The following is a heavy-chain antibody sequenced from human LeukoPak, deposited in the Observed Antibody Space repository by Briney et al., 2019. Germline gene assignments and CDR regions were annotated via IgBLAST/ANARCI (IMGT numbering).Heavy chain of an antibody. V-gene: IGHV4-4*07. CDR3: ARVHHDSSGDY. J-gene: IGHJ4*02. D-gene: IGHD6-25*01. CDR2: VHTSGST. CDR1: GGSISSYY. Sequence: PSETLSLTCTVSGGSISSYYWSWIRQPAGKGLEWIGRVHTSGSTNYNPSLKSRVTISVDTSKNQFSLKLSSVTAADTAVYYCARVHHDSSGDYWGQGTLVTVSS.